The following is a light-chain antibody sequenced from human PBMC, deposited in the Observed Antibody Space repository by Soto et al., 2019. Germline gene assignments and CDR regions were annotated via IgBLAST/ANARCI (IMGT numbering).Light chain of an antibody. J-gene: IGLJ1*01. Sequence: QSALTQPASVSGSRGQSITISCTGTSSDVGVYNYVSWYQQHPGKAPKLIIYEVSNRPSGVSNRFSGSKSGNTASLTISGLQAEDEADYYCNSYTSKSTGVFGTGTKLSVL. CDR1: SSDVGVYNY. CDR3: NSYTSKSTGV. V-gene: IGLV2-14*01. CDR2: EVS.